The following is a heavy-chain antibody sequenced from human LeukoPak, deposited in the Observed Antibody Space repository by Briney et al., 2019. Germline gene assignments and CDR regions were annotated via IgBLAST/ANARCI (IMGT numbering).Heavy chain of an antibody. CDR1: GYTFTGYY. CDR3: ARAPSRDVVVPAVDRGAFDI. CDR2: INPNSGGT. V-gene: IGHV1-2*04. Sequence: ASVKVSCKASGYTFTGYYMHWVRQAPGRGLEWMGWINPNSGGTNYAQKFQGWVTMTRDTSISTAYMELSRLRSDDTAVYYCARAPSRDVVVPAVDRGAFDIWGQGTMVTVSS. D-gene: IGHD2-2*01. J-gene: IGHJ3*02.